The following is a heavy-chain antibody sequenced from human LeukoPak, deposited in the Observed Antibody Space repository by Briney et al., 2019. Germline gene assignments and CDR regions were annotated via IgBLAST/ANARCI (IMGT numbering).Heavy chain of an antibody. J-gene: IGHJ5*02. CDR2: ITSSGSTI. V-gene: IGHV3-48*04. Sequence: PGGSLRLSCSASGFTFSDYSMNWVRQAPGKGLEWVSSITSSGSTIYYADSVKGRFTISRDNAKNSLYLQMNSLRAEDTAVYYCAGGIASGWFDPWGQGTLVTVSS. CDR3: AGGIASGWFDP. D-gene: IGHD6-13*01. CDR1: GFTFSDYS.